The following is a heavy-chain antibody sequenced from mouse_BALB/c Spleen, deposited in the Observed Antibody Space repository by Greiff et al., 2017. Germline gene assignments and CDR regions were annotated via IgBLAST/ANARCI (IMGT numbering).Heavy chain of an antibody. CDR2: ISSGGSYT. Sequence: EVQLVESGGGLVKPGGSLKLSCAASGFTFSSYAMSWVRQTPEKRLEWVATISSGGSYTYYPDSVKGRFTISRDNAKNTLYLQMSSLRSEDTAMYYCASPFYDGFFDYWGQGTTLTVSS. CDR1: GFTFSSYA. CDR3: ASPFYDGFFDY. J-gene: IGHJ2*01. V-gene: IGHV5-9-3*01. D-gene: IGHD2-3*01.